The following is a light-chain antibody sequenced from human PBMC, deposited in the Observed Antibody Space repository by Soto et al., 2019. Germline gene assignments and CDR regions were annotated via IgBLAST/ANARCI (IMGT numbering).Light chain of an antibody. CDR3: QSYDNSLNVV. J-gene: IGLJ3*02. CDR2: ANN. V-gene: IGLV1-40*01. CDR1: NSNIGGGYD. Sequence: LTQPPSVSGAPGQTVTISCTGSNSNIGGGYDVHWYQQLPGTAPKLLIYANNNRPSGVPDRFSGSKSGTSASLAITGLQAEDEADYYCQSYDNSLNVVFGGGTKLTVL.